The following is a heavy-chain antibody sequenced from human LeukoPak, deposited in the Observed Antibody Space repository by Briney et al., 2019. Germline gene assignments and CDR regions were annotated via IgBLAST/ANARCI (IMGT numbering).Heavy chain of an antibody. CDR1: GFTFSSYA. D-gene: IGHD3-22*01. CDR3: AKVGDYYDSSGYYGLEYFQH. V-gene: IGHV3-23*01. CDR2: ISGSGGRT. Sequence: PGGSLRLSWAASGFTFSSYAMSWVRQAPGEGLEWVSAISGSGGRTYYADSVKGRFTISRDNSKNTLYLQMNSLRAEDTAVYYCAKVGDYYDSSGYYGLEYFQHWGQGTLVTVSS. J-gene: IGHJ1*01.